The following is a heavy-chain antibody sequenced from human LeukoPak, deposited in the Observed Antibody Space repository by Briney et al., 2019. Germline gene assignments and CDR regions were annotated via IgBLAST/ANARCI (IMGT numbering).Heavy chain of an antibody. CDR1: GFTVSNNY. Sequence: GGSLRLSCAASGFTVSNNYMSWVRQAPGKGLEWVSVIYTGGSTYYADSVKGRFTISRDISKNTLYFQMNSLRAEDTAVYYCARRDGYNYLGYWGQGTLVTVSS. CDR2: IYTGGST. V-gene: IGHV3-53*01. J-gene: IGHJ4*02. CDR3: ARRDGYNYLGY. D-gene: IGHD5-24*01.